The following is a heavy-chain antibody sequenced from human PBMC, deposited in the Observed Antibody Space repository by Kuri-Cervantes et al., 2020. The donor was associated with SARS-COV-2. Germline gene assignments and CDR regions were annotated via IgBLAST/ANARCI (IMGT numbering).Heavy chain of an antibody. CDR3: AREDLSVVVPAAFFDY. CDR2: IYYSGST. V-gene: IGHV4-39*07. Sequence: SETLSLTCTVSGGSISSSSYYWGWIRQPPGKGLEWIGSIYYSGSTYYNPSLNCRVTISVDTSKNQFSLKLSPVTAADTAVYYCAREDLSVVVPAAFFDYWGQGTLVTVSS. D-gene: IGHD2-2*01. CDR1: GGSISSSSYY. J-gene: IGHJ4*02.